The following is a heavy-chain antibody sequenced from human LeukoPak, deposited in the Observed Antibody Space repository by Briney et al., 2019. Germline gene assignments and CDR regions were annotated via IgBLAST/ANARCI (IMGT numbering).Heavy chain of an antibody. Sequence: PSETLSLTCAVYGGSFSGYYWSWIRQPPGKGLEWIGEINHSGSTNYNPFLKSRATISVDTSKNQFSLKLSSVTAADTAVNYCAREGLGNYYYYYGMDVWGQGTTVTVSS. CDR1: GGSFSGYY. D-gene: IGHD4-23*01. J-gene: IGHJ6*02. CDR3: AREGLGNYYYYYGMDV. CDR2: INHSGST. V-gene: IGHV4-34*01.